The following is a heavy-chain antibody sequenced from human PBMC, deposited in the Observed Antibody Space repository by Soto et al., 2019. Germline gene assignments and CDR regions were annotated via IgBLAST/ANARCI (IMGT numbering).Heavy chain of an antibody. V-gene: IGHV3-73*01. J-gene: IGHJ6*02. CDR1: GFTFSDSA. CDR2: IRSKGNNYAA. Sequence: EVQLVESGGGLVQPGGSLKLSCAASGFTFSDSAMHWVRQASGKGLEWVGRIRSKGNNYAAAFAASVKGRFTISRDDSKDTAYLQMNSLKTEDTAVYYCTRHLMDVWGQGTTVTVSS. CDR3: TRHLMDV.